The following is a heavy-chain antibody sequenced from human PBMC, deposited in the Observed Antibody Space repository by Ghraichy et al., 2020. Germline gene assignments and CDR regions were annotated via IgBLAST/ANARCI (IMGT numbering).Heavy chain of an antibody. CDR3: AQSLGRVY. CDR2: ISSSSSYI. Sequence: GESLNISCAASGFTFSSYSMNWVRQAPGKGLEWVSSISSSSSYIYYADSVKGRFTISRDNAKNSLYLQMNSLRAEDTAVYYCAQSLGRVYWGQGTLVTVSS. J-gene: IGHJ4*02. D-gene: IGHD7-27*01. V-gene: IGHV3-21*01. CDR1: GFTFSSYS.